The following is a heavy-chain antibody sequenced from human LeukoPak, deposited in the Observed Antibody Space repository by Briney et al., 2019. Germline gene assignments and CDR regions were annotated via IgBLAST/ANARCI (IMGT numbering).Heavy chain of an antibody. D-gene: IGHD6-19*01. V-gene: IGHV4-59*08. Sequence: SETLSLTCTVSGGSISSYYWSWIRQPPGKGLEWIGYIYYSGSTNYNPSLKSQVTISVDTSKNQFSLKLSSVTAADTAVYYCASGIAVAGTVGFDPWGQGTLVTVSS. CDR1: GGSISSYY. CDR2: IYYSGST. J-gene: IGHJ5*02. CDR3: ASGIAVAGTVGFDP.